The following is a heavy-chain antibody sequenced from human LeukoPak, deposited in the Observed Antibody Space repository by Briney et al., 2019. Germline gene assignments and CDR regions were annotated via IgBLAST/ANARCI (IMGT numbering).Heavy chain of an antibody. J-gene: IGHJ3*02. Sequence: PGGSLRLSCAASGFTFDNYAMHWVRQAPGKGLEWVSLISGGGGSTYYADSVKGRFTISRDNSKNSLFLQMNSLRTEDTALYYCARPLGIGAFDIWGEGTMVTVSS. D-gene: IGHD7-27*01. CDR1: GFTFDNYA. V-gene: IGHV3-43*02. CDR2: ISGGGGST. CDR3: ARPLGIGAFDI.